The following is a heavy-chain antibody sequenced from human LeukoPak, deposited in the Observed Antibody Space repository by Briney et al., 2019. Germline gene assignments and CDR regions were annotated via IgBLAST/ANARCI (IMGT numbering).Heavy chain of an antibody. CDR2: INNSGST. Sequence: SETLSLTCAVYGGSFSGYYWSWIRQPPGKGLEWIGEINNSGSTNYNPSLMSRLSISIGTSKNQSSLKLSSGTAADAALYYCARGPGTWYYYWGQGTLVTVSS. CDR3: ARGPGTWYYY. V-gene: IGHV4-34*01. CDR1: GGSFSGYY. J-gene: IGHJ4*02. D-gene: IGHD6-13*01.